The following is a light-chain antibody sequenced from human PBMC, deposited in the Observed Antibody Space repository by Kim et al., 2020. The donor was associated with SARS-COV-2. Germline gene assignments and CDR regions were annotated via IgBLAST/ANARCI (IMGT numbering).Light chain of an antibody. V-gene: IGKV1-27*01. CDR2: GAS. CDR3: QKYNSAPWT. Sequence: DIQMAQSPSSLSASVGDRVTITCRASQGISNSLAWYRQKPGKVPMLLIYGASTLRSGVPSQFRGSGSGTDFTLTISSLQPEDAATYYCQKYNSAPWTFGQGTKVDIK. CDR1: QGISNS. J-gene: IGKJ1*01.